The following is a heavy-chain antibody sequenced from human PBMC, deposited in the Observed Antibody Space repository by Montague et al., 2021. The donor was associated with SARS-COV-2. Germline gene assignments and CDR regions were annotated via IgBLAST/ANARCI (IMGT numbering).Heavy chain of an antibody. CDR3: ARVRGYDFLTGYLDF. J-gene: IGHJ4*02. CDR2: IWYDGSNK. Sequence: PLRLSCAPSGFTFSSYGMHWVRQAPGKGLEWVAVIWYDGSNKYYADSVKGRFTISRDNSKNTLYLQMNSLRAEDTAVYYCARVRGYDFLTGYLDFWGQGTLVTVSS. D-gene: IGHD3-9*01. CDR1: GFTFSSYG. V-gene: IGHV3-33*01.